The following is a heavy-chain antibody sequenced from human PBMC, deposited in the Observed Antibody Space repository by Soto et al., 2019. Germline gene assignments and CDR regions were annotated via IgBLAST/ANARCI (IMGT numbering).Heavy chain of an antibody. J-gene: IGHJ4*02. Sequence: GGSLRLSCAASGFTFSSYGMHWVRQAPGKGLEWVAVISYDGSNKYYADSVKGRFTISRDNSKNTLYLQMNSLRAEDTAVYYCAKDSEVAGPIDYWGQGTLVTVSS. CDR2: ISYDGSNK. D-gene: IGHD6-19*01. V-gene: IGHV3-30*18. CDR3: AKDSEVAGPIDY. CDR1: GFTFSSYG.